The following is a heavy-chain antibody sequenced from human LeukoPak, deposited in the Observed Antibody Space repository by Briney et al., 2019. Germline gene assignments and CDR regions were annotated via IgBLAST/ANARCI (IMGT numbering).Heavy chain of an antibody. CDR1: GYTFTGYY. Sequence: GASVKVSCKASGYTFTGYYIHWVRQAPGQGLEWMGWINPNSGGTNYAQKFQGRVTMTRDTSISTAYMELSRLRSDDTAVYYCARDVDTAMVNWFDPWGQGTLVTVSS. CDR2: INPNSGGT. CDR3: ARDVDTAMVNWFDP. D-gene: IGHD5-18*01. V-gene: IGHV1-2*02. J-gene: IGHJ5*02.